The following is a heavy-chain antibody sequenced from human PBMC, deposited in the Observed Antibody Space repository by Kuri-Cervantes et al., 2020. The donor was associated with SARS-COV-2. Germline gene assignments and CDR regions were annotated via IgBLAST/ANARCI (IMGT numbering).Heavy chain of an antibody. CDR1: GFTFSSYA. CDR3: ARDPLWFGEPKYYGMDV. J-gene: IGHJ6*02. D-gene: IGHD3-10*01. CDR2: ISGSGGST. Sequence: GESLKISCAASGFTFSSYAMSWVRQAPGKGLEWVSAISGSGGSTYYADSVKGRFTISRDNSKNTLYLQMNSLRAEDTAVYYCARDPLWFGEPKYYGMDVWGQGTTVTVSS. V-gene: IGHV3-23*01.